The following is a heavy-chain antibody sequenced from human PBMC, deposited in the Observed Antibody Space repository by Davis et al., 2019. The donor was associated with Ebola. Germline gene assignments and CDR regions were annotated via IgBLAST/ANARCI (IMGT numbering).Heavy chain of an antibody. CDR2: IIPILGIA. J-gene: IGHJ6*02. CDR1: GGTFSSYA. Sequence: AASVKVSCKASGGTFSSYAISWVRQAPGQGLEWMGRIIPILGIANYAQKFQGRVTITADKSTSTAYMELSSLRSEDTAVYYCARGGYSSSFIYYYYGMDVWGQGTTVTVSS. CDR3: ARGGYSSSFIYYYYGMDV. D-gene: IGHD6-13*01. V-gene: IGHV1-69*04.